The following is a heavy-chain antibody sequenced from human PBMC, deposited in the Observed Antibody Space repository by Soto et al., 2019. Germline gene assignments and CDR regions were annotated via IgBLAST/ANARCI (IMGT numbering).Heavy chain of an antibody. Sequence: EVQLVESGGGLVKPGGSLRLSCAASGFTFSSYSMNWVRQAPGKGLEWVSSISSSSSYRYYADSVKGRFTISRDNAKNSLYVQRNSLRAADTAVYYCATYCSSTSCYRYGMDVWGQGTTVTVSS. V-gene: IGHV3-21*01. CDR3: ATYCSSTSCYRYGMDV. D-gene: IGHD2-2*01. CDR2: ISSSSSYR. J-gene: IGHJ6*02. CDR1: GFTFSSYS.